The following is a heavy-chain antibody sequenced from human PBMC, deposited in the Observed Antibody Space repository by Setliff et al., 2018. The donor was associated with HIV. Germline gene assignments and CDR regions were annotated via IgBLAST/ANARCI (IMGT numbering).Heavy chain of an antibody. CDR1: GFSFSIYE. CDR2: ISSSSGTI. D-gene: IGHD3-22*01. J-gene: IGHJ3*02. V-gene: IGHV3-48*03. CDR3: ARSHYDSRGYYYRGDAFDI. Sequence: AGGSLRLSCAASGFSFSIYEMNWVRQAPGKGLEWLSYISSSSGTILYVDSVQGRFTISRDNAKNSLYLQINSLRAEDTAVYYCARSHYDSRGYYYRGDAFDIWGLGTMVTVSS.